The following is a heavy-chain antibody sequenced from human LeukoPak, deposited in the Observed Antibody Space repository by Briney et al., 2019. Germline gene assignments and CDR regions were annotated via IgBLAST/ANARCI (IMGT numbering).Heavy chain of an antibody. J-gene: IGHJ5*02. CDR1: GYTFTSYG. Sequence: GASVKVSCKASGYTFTSYGISWVRQAPGQGPEWMGWISAYNGNTNYAQKLQGRVTMTTDTSTSTAYMELRSLRSDDTAVYYCAREFRDYYDSSGYLASWFDPWGQGTLVTVSS. CDR3: AREFRDYYDSSGYLASWFDP. CDR2: ISAYNGNT. V-gene: IGHV1-18*01. D-gene: IGHD3-22*01.